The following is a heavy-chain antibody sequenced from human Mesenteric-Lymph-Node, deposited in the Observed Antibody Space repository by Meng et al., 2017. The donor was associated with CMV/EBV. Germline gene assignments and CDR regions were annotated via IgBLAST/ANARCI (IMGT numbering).Heavy chain of an antibody. Sequence: GGSLRLSCAASGFRFDDYAMHWVRQAPGKGLEWVSYISSSGSTIFYADSVKGRFTISRDNSKNTLYLQMNSLRAEDTAVYYCARVTAQQNYDFWSGYYTGFKDYYYYYGMDVWGQGTTVTVSS. CDR3: ARVTAQQNYDFWSGYYTGFKDYYYYYGMDV. J-gene: IGHJ6*02. D-gene: IGHD3-3*01. V-gene: IGHV3-48*01. CDR1: GFRFDDYA. CDR2: ISSSGSTI.